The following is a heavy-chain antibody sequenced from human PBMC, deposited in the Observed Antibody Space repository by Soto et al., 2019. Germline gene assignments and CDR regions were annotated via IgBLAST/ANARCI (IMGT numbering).Heavy chain of an antibody. CDR1: GYTFTTFG. CDR3: ARCYCSAGSCFTCWHFDL. Sequence: GASVKVSCKASGYTFTTFGMSWVLQAPGQGLEWMGWISGENGDTNSAQRFQDRVTMTTDTSTNTAYMELRSLTSDDTAVYYCARCYCSAGSCFTCWHFDLWGRGTLVTVSS. D-gene: IGHD2-15*01. J-gene: IGHJ2*01. V-gene: IGHV1-18*01. CDR2: ISGENGDT.